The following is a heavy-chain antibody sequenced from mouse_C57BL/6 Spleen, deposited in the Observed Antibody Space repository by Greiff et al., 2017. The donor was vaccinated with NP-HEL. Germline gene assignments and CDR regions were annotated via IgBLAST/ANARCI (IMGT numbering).Heavy chain of an antibody. D-gene: IGHD2-5*01. Sequence: QVQLQQSGPELVKPGASVKISCKASGYAFSSSWMNWVKQRPGKGLEWIGRIYPGDGDTNYNGKFKGKATLTADKSSSTAYMPLSSLTSEDSAVYFCARSGYSNPYYYAMDYWGQGTSVTVSS. CDR2: IYPGDGDT. V-gene: IGHV1-82*01. J-gene: IGHJ4*01. CDR1: GYAFSSSW. CDR3: ARSGYSNPYYYAMDY.